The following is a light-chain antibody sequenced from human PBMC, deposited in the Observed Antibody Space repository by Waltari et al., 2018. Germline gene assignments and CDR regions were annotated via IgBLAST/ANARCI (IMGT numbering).Light chain of an antibody. Sequence: QSARTQPASVFGSPGQSITISCTGTISDVGGYNNFSRYQQPPGKAPKLMIYDVSKPPSGVSNRFSCSKSGNTASLTISGLQAEDEADYYCSSYTSSSTLAFGGGTKLTVL. CDR1: ISDVGGYNN. CDR2: DVS. J-gene: IGLJ2*01. V-gene: IGLV2-14*03. CDR3: SSYTSSSTLA.